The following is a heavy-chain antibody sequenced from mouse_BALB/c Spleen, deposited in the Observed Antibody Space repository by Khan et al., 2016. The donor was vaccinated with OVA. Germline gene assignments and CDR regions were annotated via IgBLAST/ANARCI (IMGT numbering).Heavy chain of an antibody. CDR3: ARGGFAY. CDR1: GFPFIDYG. CDR2: ISYVAYSI. J-gene: IGHJ3*01. Sequence: EVALVESGGGLVQPGGSRKLSCAASGFPFIDYGMAWVRQTPGKGPEWIAFISYVAYSIYYADTVTGRFTIHRENDKHTLYLEKSSLRSDDKAMYDCARGGFAYWGQGTLVTVSA. V-gene: IGHV5-15*02.